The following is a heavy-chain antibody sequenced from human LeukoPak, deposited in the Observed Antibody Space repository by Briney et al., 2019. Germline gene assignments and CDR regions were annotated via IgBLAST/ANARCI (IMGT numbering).Heavy chain of an antibody. CDR3: ARDRLGQQPDNWFDP. V-gene: IGHV1-18*01. Sequence: ASVKVSCKASGYTFTSYGISWVRQAPGQGLEWMGWISAYNGNTNYAQKLQGRVTMTTDTSTSTAYMELRSLRSDDTAVYYCARDRLGQQPDNWFDPWGQGTLVTVSS. D-gene: IGHD6-13*01. CDR1: GYTFTSYG. CDR2: ISAYNGNT. J-gene: IGHJ5*02.